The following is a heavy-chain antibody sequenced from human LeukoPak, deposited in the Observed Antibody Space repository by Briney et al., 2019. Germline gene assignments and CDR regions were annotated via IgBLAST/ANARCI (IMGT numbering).Heavy chain of an antibody. J-gene: IGHJ4*02. CDR2: IKSKTDGGTT. D-gene: IGHD2-2*01. Sequence: GGSLRLSCAASGFTFSNAWMSWVRQAPGKGLEWVGRIKSKTDGGTTDYAAPVKGRFTISRDDSKNTLYLRMNSLKTEDTAVYYCTTEIGYCSSTSCLNFDYWGQGTLVTVSS. V-gene: IGHV3-15*01. CDR3: TTEIGYCSSTSCLNFDY. CDR1: GFTFSNAW.